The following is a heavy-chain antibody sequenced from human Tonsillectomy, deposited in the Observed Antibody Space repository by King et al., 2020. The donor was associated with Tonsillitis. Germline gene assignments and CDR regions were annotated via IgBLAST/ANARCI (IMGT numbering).Heavy chain of an antibody. D-gene: IGHD2-15*01. CDR2: IYYSGST. CDR3: AREIGYCGGGSCYFGAFDI. Sequence: VQLQESVPGLVKPSETLSLTCTVSGGSISSYYWSWIRQPPGKGLEWIGYIYYSGSTNYNPSLKSRVSISVDTSKNQFSLKLSSVTAADTAVYYCAREIGYCGGGSCYFGAFDIWGQGTMITVSS. CDR1: GGSISSYY. J-gene: IGHJ3*02. V-gene: IGHV4-59*01.